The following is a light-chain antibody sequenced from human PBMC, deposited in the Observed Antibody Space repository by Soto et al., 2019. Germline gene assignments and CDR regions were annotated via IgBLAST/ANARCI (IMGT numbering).Light chain of an antibody. Sequence: VLTQSPGTLSLSPGESVTLSCRAGQTLSSSALAWYQQQPGQAPRLLIYGASNRAHGIPDRFSGGGSGTDFTLTISRLEPEDFAVYYCHQYGSSPLTFGGGTKVEI. CDR3: HQYGSSPLT. CDR1: QTLSSSA. V-gene: IGKV3-20*01. J-gene: IGKJ4*01. CDR2: GAS.